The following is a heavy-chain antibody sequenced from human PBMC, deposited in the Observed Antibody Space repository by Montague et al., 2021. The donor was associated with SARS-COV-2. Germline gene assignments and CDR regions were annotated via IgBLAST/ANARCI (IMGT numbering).Heavy chain of an antibody. CDR2: IYDSGGA. CDR1: GGSMRRYY. V-gene: IGHV4-59*01. CDR3: ARRGTGNYEILDY. Sequence: SETLSLTCTISGGSMRRYYWTWIRQLPGKELEWIGSIYDSGGARYNPSLKSRVSISVDASKNQFPLRVTSVTAADTAVYSCARRGTGNYEILDYWGQGILVTVSS. J-gene: IGHJ4*02. D-gene: IGHD3-3*01.